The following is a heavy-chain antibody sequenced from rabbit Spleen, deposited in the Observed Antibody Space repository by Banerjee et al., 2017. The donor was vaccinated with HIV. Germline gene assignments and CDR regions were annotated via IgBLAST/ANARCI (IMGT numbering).Heavy chain of an antibody. D-gene: IGHD1-1*01. Sequence: QSLEESGGGLVKPEGSLTLTCTASGFDLSSYYYMCWVRQAPGKGLEWIACIYAGSSGDTYYASWAKGRFAISKTSSTTVTLQMTSLTAADTATYFCARDLTGVIGWNFGWWGPGTLVTVS. CDR3: ARDLTGVIGWNFGW. V-gene: IGHV1S40*01. CDR2: IYAGSSGDT. CDR1: GFDLSSYYY. J-gene: IGHJ4*01.